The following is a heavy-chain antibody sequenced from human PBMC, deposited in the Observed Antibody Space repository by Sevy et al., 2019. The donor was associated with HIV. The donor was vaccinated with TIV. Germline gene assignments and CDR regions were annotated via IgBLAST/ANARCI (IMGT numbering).Heavy chain of an antibody. V-gene: IGHV3-23*01. CDR3: AAGDTAFLADLDF. CDR1: GFSISTHA. CDR2: ISATDGST. D-gene: IGHD5-18*01. J-gene: IGHJ4*02. Sequence: GGSLRLSCGASGFSISTHAMNCVRQAPGRGLEWISGISATDGSTHYADSVKGRFTISRDNSKNTVHLQMNSLRAEDTALYYCAAGDTAFLADLDFWGQGTLVTVSS.